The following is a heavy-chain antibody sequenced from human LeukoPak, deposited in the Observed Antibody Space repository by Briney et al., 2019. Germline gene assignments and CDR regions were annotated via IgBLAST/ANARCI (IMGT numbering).Heavy chain of an antibody. J-gene: IGHJ5*02. D-gene: IGHD6-13*01. CDR1: GGSISSSSYY. CDR2: IYYSGST. CDR3: ASYSSSCNP. Sequence: SETLSLTCTVSGGSISSSSYYWGWIRQPPGKGLEWIGSIYYSGSTYYNPSLKSRVTISVDTSKNQFSLKLSSVTAADTAVYYCASYSSSCNPWGQGTLVTVSS. V-gene: IGHV4-39*01.